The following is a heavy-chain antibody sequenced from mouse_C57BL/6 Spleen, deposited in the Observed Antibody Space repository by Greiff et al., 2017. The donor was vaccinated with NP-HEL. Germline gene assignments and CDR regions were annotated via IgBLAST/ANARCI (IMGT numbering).Heavy chain of an antibody. V-gene: IGHV2-2*01. Sequence: VQLQQSGPGLVQPSQSLSITCTVSGFSLTSYGVHWVRQSPGKGLEWLGVIWSGGSTDYNAAFISRLSISKDKSKSQVFFKMNSLQADDTAIYYCARNDCYDGYFDVWGTGTTVTVSS. J-gene: IGHJ1*03. CDR3: ARNDCYDGYFDV. CDR1: GFSLTSYG. CDR2: IWSGGST. D-gene: IGHD2-12*01.